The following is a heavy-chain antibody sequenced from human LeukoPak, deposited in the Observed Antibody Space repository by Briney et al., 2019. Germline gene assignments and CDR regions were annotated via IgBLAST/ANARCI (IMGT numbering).Heavy chain of an antibody. CDR1: GFTFSPFW. Sequence: GGSLRVSCAASGFTFSPFWMSWFRQAPGKGLEWVANINQDGSEKYYVGSMKGRFTVSRDNAKNSLYLQMDSLRAEDTAVYYCARGGTFVSDYWGQGTLVTVSS. CDR3: ARGGTFVSDY. J-gene: IGHJ4*02. D-gene: IGHD1-1*01. V-gene: IGHV3-7*01. CDR2: INQDGSEK.